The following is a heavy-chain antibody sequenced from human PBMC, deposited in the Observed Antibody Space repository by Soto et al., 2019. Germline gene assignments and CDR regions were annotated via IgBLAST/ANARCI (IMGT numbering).Heavy chain of an antibody. CDR1: GSTFSSYG. D-gene: IGHD3-16*01. V-gene: IGHV3-30*18. CDR2: ISYDGSNK. Sequence: GGSLRLSCAASGSTFSSYGMHWVRQAPGKGLEWVAVISYDGSNKYYADSVKGRFTISRDNSKNTLYLQMNSLRAEDTAVYYCAKFYTRHNYYYYYGMDVWGQGTTVTVSS. J-gene: IGHJ6*02. CDR3: AKFYTRHNYYYYYGMDV.